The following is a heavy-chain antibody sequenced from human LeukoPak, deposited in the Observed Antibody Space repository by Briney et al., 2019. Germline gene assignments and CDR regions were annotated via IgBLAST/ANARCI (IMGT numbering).Heavy chain of an antibody. CDR3: ASGSNLFDY. Sequence: GGSLRLSCAASGFTFSDYYMNWIRQAPGKGLEWVSYISNSGSTIYYADSVKGRFTVSRDNAKNSLSLQMNSLRAEDTAVYYCASGSNLFDYWGQGTLVTVSS. D-gene: IGHD2-15*01. CDR1: GFTFSDYY. J-gene: IGHJ4*02. CDR2: ISNSGSTI. V-gene: IGHV3-11*01.